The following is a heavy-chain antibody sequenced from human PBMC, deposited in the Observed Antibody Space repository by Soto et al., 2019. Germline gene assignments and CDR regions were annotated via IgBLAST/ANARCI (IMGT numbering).Heavy chain of an antibody. Sequence: GGSLRLSCAASGFTFSSYAMHWVRQAPGKGLEWVAVISYDGSNKYYADSVKGRFTISRDNSKNTLYLQMNSLRAEDTAVYYCARASDQLLSVYYYYGMDVWGQGTTVTVSS. J-gene: IGHJ6*02. CDR2: ISYDGSNK. CDR1: GFTFSSYA. V-gene: IGHV3-30-3*01. D-gene: IGHD2-2*01. CDR3: ARASDQLLSVYYYYGMDV.